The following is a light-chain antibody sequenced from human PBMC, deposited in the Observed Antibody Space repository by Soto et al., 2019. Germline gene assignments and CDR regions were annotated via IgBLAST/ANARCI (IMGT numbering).Light chain of an antibody. CDR1: QSISSSS. J-gene: IGKJ1*01. CDR2: TAS. Sequence: EIVLTQSPGTLSLSPGERATLSCRASQSISSSSFAWYQQNPGQAPRLLIYTASSRATGIPDRFSGSGSGTDFTLTISGLEPEDFAVYFCQHYSSGLWTFGQGTRVEIK. V-gene: IGKV3-20*01. CDR3: QHYSSGLWT.